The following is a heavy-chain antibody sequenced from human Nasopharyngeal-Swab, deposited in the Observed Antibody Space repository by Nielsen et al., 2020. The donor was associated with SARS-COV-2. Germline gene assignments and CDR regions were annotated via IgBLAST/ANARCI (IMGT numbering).Heavy chain of an antibody. Sequence: SETLSLTCTVSDFSISSITYYWAWIRQPPGKGLEWIGSIYYSGSTHYNPSLKSRVTISADTSKNQFSLKLRSVTAADTAVYYCARQGPYDSYGPSKVWGQGTTVTVSS. CDR2: IYYSGST. CDR3: ARQGPYDSYGPSKV. CDR1: DFSISSITYY. D-gene: IGHD5-18*01. J-gene: IGHJ6*02. V-gene: IGHV4-39*01.